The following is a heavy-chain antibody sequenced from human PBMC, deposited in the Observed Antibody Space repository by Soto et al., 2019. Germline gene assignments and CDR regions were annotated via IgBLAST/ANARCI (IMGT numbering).Heavy chain of an antibody. Sequence: PGESLKISCKGSGYSFTSYWSGWVRQMPGKGLEWMGIIYPGDSDTRYSPSFQGQVTISADKSISTAYLQWSSLKASDTAMYYCARGGQLARYYYYYYGMDVWGQGTTVTVSS. CDR1: GYSFTSYW. CDR2: IYPGDSDT. D-gene: IGHD6-6*01. V-gene: IGHV5-51*01. J-gene: IGHJ6*02. CDR3: ARGGQLARYYYYYYGMDV.